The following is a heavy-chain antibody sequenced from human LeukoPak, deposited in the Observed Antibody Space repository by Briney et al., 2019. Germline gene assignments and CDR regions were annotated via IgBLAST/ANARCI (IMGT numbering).Heavy chain of an antibody. D-gene: IGHD3-16*02. CDR1: GGSISSSRYY. J-gene: IGHJ4*02. Sequence: SETLSLTCTVSGGSISSSRYYGGWVRQPPGKGLEWIGSLYYSGNTYYNPSLKSRVTISVDTSKNQFSLKLSSVPAADTAVYYCARSKYDSVWGSYRYYFDYWGQGTLVTVSS. CDR3: ARSKYDSVWGSYRYYFDY. CDR2: LYYSGNT. V-gene: IGHV4-39*01.